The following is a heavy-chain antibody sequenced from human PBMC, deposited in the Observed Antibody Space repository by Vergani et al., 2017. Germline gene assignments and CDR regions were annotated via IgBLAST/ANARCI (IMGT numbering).Heavy chain of an antibody. CDR2: ISGSGRTT. CDR3: AKDLVIYSGDALEAFDI. J-gene: IGHJ3*02. V-gene: IGHV3-23*04. CDR1: GFLFNNYP. D-gene: IGHD2-21*01. Sequence: EVQLVESGGGLVPPGGSLRLSCEVSGFLFNNYPMNWVRQSPGKGLEWVSGISGSGRTTYYAASVKGRFTISRDNSKNTLYLQMNSLRAEDTAVYYCAKDLVIYSGDALEAFDIWGQGTMVTVSS.